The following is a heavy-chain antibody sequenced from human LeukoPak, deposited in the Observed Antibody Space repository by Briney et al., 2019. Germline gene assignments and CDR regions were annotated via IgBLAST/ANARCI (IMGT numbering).Heavy chain of an antibody. V-gene: IGHV4-34*01. Sequence: SETLSLTCAVYGGSFSGYYWSWIRQPPGKGLEWIGEINHSGSTNYNPSLKSRVTISVDTSKNQFSLELSSVTAADTAVYYCARGWGRRRYFDLWGRGTLVTVSS. J-gene: IGHJ2*01. CDR3: ARGWGRRRYFDL. CDR1: GGSFSGYY. CDR2: INHSGST. D-gene: IGHD7-27*01.